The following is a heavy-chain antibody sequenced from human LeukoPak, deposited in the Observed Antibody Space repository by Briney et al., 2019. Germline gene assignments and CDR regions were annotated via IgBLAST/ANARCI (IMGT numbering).Heavy chain of an antibody. Sequence: PGGSLRLSCAASGFTFSTYSINCVRQAPGRGLEWISYIDGSGSVIYYADSVRGRFTVSRDNSKNSLYLQMNSLTTEDTAFYYCVTLVSGSQFWGQGTLVTVSS. CDR3: VTLVSGSQF. V-gene: IGHV3-48*04. CDR1: GFTFSTYS. CDR2: IDGSGSVI. D-gene: IGHD3-10*01. J-gene: IGHJ4*02.